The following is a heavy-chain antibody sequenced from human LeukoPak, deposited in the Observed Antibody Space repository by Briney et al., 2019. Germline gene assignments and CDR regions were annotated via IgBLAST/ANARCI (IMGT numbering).Heavy chain of an antibody. D-gene: IGHD2-8*01. J-gene: IGHJ4*02. Sequence: SETLSLTCTVSGGSISSYYWSWIRQPPGKGLEWIGYIYYSGSTNYNPSLKSRVTISVDTSKNQFSLKLSSVTAADAAVYYCARDDGLSPFDYWGQGTLVTVSS. CDR3: ARDDGLSPFDY. V-gene: IGHV4-59*01. CDR1: GGSISSYY. CDR2: IYYSGST.